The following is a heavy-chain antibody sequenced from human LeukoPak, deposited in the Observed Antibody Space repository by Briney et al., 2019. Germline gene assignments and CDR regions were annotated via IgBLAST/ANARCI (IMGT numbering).Heavy chain of an antibody. V-gene: IGHV4-61*02. CDR3: ARDRGITTARGVPSWFDP. CDR2: IYTTGSP. Sequence: NPSETLSLTCTVSGGSISSSNYYWAWIRQPAGKGLEWIGRIYTTGSPSYSPSLKSRVTISVDTSTNQFSPKLTSVSAADTAVYYCARDRGITTARGVPSWFDPWGQGTLVTVSS. D-gene: IGHD3-10*01. CDR1: GGSISSSNYY. J-gene: IGHJ5*02.